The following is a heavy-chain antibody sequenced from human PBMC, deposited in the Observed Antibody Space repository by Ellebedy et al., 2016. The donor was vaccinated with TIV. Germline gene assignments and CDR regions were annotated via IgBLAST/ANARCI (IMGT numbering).Heavy chain of an antibody. V-gene: IGHV3-33*08. Sequence: GESLKISXAASGFTFSSYGMHWVRQAPGKGLEWVAVIWYDGSNKYYADSVKGRFTISRDNSKNTLYLQMNSLRAEDTAVYYCARAGDTTLHWYFDLWGRGTLVTVSS. D-gene: IGHD1-26*01. J-gene: IGHJ2*01. CDR1: GFTFSSYG. CDR3: ARAGDTTLHWYFDL. CDR2: IWYDGSNK.